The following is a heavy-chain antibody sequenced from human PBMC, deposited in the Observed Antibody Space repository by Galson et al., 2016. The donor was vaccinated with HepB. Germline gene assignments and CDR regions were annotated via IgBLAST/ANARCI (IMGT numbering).Heavy chain of an antibody. CDR1: GFSFRSNY. Sequence: LRLSCAASGFSFRSNYMTWVRQAPGKGLEWVSVVYSGGNTFYAGSVKGRFTVSRDMSKNILYLQMNSLRAEDTAVYYCARGIGQDAFDIWGQGTMVTVSS. V-gene: IGHV3-53*01. CDR3: ARGIGQDAFDI. D-gene: IGHD2/OR15-2a*01. J-gene: IGHJ3*02. CDR2: VYSGGNT.